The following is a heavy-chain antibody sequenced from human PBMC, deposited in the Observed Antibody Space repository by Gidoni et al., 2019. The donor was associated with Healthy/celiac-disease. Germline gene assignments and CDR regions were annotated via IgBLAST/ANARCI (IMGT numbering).Heavy chain of an antibody. Sequence: EVQRVESGGGLVKPGVSLRLSCAASGFTFSSYSMNWVRQAPGQGLEWVSSISSSSSYIYYADSVKGRFTISRDNSKNSLYLQMNSLRAADTAVYYCARDREYSSSFWFDPWVQGTLVTVSS. D-gene: IGHD6-6*01. CDR1: GFTFSSYS. CDR2: ISSSSSYI. V-gene: IGHV3-21*01. J-gene: IGHJ5*02. CDR3: ARDREYSSSFWFDP.